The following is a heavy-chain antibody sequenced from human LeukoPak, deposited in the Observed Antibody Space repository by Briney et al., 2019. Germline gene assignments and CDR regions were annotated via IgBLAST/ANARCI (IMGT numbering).Heavy chain of an antibody. D-gene: IGHD6-6*01. CDR2: ISGSGGST. V-gene: IGHV3-23*01. Sequence: GGSLRLSCAASGFTFSSYAMSWVRQAPGKGLEWVSAISGSGGSTYYADSVKGRFTISRDNSKNTLYLQMNSLRAEDTAVYYCAKGHSGSLVMNWFDPWGQGTLVTVSS. J-gene: IGHJ5*02. CDR3: AKGHSGSLVMNWFDP. CDR1: GFTFSSYA.